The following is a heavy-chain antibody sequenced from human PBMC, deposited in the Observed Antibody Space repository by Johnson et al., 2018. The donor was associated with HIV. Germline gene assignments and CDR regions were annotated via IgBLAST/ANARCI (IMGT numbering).Heavy chain of an antibody. J-gene: IGHJ3*02. CDR3: RSWGSSGYYAPFYHDAFDI. D-gene: IGHD3-22*01. V-gene: IGHV3-15*01. Sequence: VQLVESGGGLVQPGGSLRLSCAASGFTFSSYAIHWVRQAPGKGLEWVGRIKSKTDGGTTDYAAPVKGRFTISRDDSKNTLYLQMNSLKTEDTAVYYCRSWGSSGYYAPFYHDAFDIWGQGTMVTVSS. CDR1: GFTFSSYA. CDR2: IKSKTDGGTT.